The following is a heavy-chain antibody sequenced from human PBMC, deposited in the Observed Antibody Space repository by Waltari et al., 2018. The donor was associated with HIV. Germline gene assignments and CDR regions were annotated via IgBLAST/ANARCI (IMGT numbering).Heavy chain of an antibody. D-gene: IGHD1-26*01. CDR1: GITFSSYG. CDR3: AANGWGAVRYFDY. CDR2: ISGSGDST. Sequence: EVQLLESGGGLVQPGGSLRLSCAASGITFSSYGMSWVRQAPGKGLEWVSGISGSGDSTYYADSVKCRFTISRDNSKNTLYLQMNSLRAEDTAVYHCAANGWGAVRYFDYWGQGTLVTVSS. J-gene: IGHJ4*02. V-gene: IGHV3-23*01.